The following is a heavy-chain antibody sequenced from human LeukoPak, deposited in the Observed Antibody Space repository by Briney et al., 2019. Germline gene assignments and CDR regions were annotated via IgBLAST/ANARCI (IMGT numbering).Heavy chain of an antibody. CDR1: GYPFITDW. J-gene: IGHJ4*02. V-gene: IGHV5-51*01. CDR3: ARRGRGPSGSVYFFDS. D-gene: IGHD3-10*01. CDR2: IYPGDSET. Sequence: GESLTISCQTSGYPFITDWIGWVRQMPGKGLEWLGLIYPGDSETRYSPSFQGQVTMSADRSNSTAYLQWSSLKASDTALYYCARRGRGPSGSVYFFDSWGQGTLVTVSS.